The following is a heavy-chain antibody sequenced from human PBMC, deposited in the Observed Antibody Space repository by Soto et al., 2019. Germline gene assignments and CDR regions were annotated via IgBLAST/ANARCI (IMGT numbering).Heavy chain of an antibody. J-gene: IGHJ4*02. Sequence: GASVKVSCKASGYTFTSYGISWVRQAPGQGLEWMGWISAYNGSTYYANSVKGRFTISRDNSKNTLYLQMGSLRAEDMAVYYCAREGYCSSTSCYSFDYWGQGTLVTVSS. CDR2: ISAYNGST. CDR3: AREGYCSSTSCYSFDY. V-gene: IGHV1-18*03. D-gene: IGHD2-2*01. CDR1: GYTFTSYG.